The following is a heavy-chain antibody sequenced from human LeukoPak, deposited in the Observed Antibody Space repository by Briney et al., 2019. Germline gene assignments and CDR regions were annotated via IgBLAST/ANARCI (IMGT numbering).Heavy chain of an antibody. CDR1: GFTVSSNY. CDR2: ISGSDGNT. V-gene: IGHV3-23*01. D-gene: IGHD4-17*01. J-gene: IGHJ4*02. CDR3: AKDSSVPYGMTD. Sequence: SGGSLRLSCAASGFTVSSNYMSWVRQAPGKGLEWVSAISGSDGNTFYADSVKGRFTISRDNSKNTLSLQMNSLRAEDTALYYCAKDSSVPYGMTDWGQGTLVTVSS.